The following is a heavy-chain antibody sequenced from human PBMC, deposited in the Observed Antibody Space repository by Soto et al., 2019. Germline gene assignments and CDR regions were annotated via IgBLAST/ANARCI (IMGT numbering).Heavy chain of an antibody. V-gene: IGHV4-31*03. J-gene: IGHJ3*02. CDR2: IYYSGST. CDR3: ARGCTSCQDAFDI. Sequence: QVQLQESGPGLVKPSQTLSLTCTVSGGSISSGGYYWSWIRQHPGKGLEWIGYIYYSGSTYYNPSLKSRVTVSVDTSKNQFSLKLSSVTAADTAVYYCARGCTSCQDAFDIWGQGTMVTVSS. CDR1: GGSISSGGYY. D-gene: IGHD2-2*01.